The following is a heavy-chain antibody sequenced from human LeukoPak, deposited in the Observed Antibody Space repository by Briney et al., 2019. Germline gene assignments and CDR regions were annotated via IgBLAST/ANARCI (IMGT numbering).Heavy chain of an antibody. D-gene: IGHD6-13*01. Sequence: ASVKVSCKASGYTFTGYYMHWVRQAPGQGLEWMGWINPNSGGTNYAQKFQGWVTMTRDTSISTAYMELSRLRSDDTAVYYCARERAGGYFDYWGQGTLVAVSS. CDR1: GYTFTGYY. J-gene: IGHJ4*02. CDR3: ARERAGGYFDY. V-gene: IGHV1-2*04. CDR2: INPNSGGT.